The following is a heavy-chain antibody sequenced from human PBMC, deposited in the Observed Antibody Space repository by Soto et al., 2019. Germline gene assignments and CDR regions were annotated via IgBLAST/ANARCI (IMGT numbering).Heavy chain of an antibody. CDR3: AREFDYGFFDY. Sequence: GGSLRLSCAASGFTFSSYGMHWVRQAPCKGLEWVAVIWYDGSNKYYADSVKGRFTISRDNSKNTLYLQMNSLRAEDTAVYYCAREFDYGFFDYWGQGTLVTVSS. J-gene: IGHJ4*02. CDR1: GFTFSSYG. V-gene: IGHV3-33*01. CDR2: IWYDGSNK. D-gene: IGHD4-17*01.